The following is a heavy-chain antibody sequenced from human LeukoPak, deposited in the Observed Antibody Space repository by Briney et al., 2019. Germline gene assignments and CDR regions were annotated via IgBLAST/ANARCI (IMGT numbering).Heavy chain of an antibody. CDR3: ARDSGYYDSSGLS. J-gene: IGHJ4*02. CDR2: IYYSGST. D-gene: IGHD3-22*01. V-gene: IGHV4-31*02. CDR1: GGXISSGGYY. Sequence: PSQTLSLTCTVSGGXISSGGYYWSWIRQHPGKGLKWIGYIYYSGSTYYNPSLKSRVTISVDTSKNQFSLKLSSVTAADTAVYYCARDSGYYDSSGLSWGQGTLVTVSS.